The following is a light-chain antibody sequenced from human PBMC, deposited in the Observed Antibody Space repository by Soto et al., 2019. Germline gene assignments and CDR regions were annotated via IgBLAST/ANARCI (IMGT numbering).Light chain of an antibody. CDR3: SSYTSASALGI. Sequence: QSVLTQPASVSGSPGQTITISCAGTKFDIGRYDYVSWYRQHPGEAPKLIIFEVNNRPSGVSNRFSGSKSGNTASLTIFGLQVEDAALYFCSSYTSASALGIFGGGTKVTVL. CDR2: EVN. J-gene: IGLJ2*01. CDR1: KFDIGRYDY. V-gene: IGLV2-14*01.